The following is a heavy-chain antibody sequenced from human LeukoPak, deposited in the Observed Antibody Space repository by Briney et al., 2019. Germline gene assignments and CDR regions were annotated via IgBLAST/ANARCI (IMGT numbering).Heavy chain of an antibody. CDR1: GYTFTGYY. CDR3: ARAAALKLGITNWFDP. V-gene: IGHV1-2*02. D-gene: IGHD7-27*01. Sequence: GASVKVSCKASGYTFTGYYMHWVRQAPGQGLEWMGWINPNSGGTNYAQKFQGRVTMARDTSISTAYMELSRLRSDDTAVYYCARAAALKLGITNWFDPWGQGTLVTVSS. CDR2: INPNSGGT. J-gene: IGHJ5*02.